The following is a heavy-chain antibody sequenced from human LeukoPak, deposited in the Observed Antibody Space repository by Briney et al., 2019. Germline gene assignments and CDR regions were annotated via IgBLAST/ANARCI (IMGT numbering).Heavy chain of an antibody. CDR2: IYYSGST. CDR3: ARGDYYHDSSGYGFYFDY. V-gene: IGHV4-59*01. D-gene: IGHD3-22*01. CDR1: GGSISSYY. Sequence: SETLSLTCTVSGGSISSYYWSWIRQPPGKGLEWIGYIYYSGSTNYNPSLKSRVTISVDTSKNQFSLKLSSVTAADTAVYYCARGDYYHDSSGYGFYFDYWGQGTLVTVSS. J-gene: IGHJ4*02.